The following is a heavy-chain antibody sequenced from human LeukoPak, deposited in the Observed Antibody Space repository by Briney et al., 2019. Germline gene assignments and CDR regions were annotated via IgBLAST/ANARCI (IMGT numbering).Heavy chain of an antibody. J-gene: IGHJ3*02. V-gene: IGHV1-69*13. CDR3: AREKGTYYDFWSGYRAFDI. D-gene: IGHD3-3*01. CDR2: IIPIFGTA. Sequence: GASVKVSCKASGGTFSNYAISWVRQAPGQGLEWMGGIIPIFGTANYAQKFQGRVTISADESTSTAYMELIILRSDDTAVYYCAREKGTYYDFWSGYRAFDIWGQGTMVTVSS. CDR1: GGTFSNYA.